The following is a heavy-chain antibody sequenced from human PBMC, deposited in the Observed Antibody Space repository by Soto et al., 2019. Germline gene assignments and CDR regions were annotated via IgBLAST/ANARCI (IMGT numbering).Heavy chain of an antibody. CDR2: ISGSGGST. V-gene: IGHV3-23*04. D-gene: IGHD2-2*01. CDR3: AKDRPGCSSTSCYSPFDY. Sequence: VQLVESGGGLVQPGGSLRLSCAASGFTFSSYAMSWVRQAPGKGLEWVSAISGSGGSTYYADSVKGRFTISRDNSKNTLYLQMNSLRAEDTAVYYCAKDRPGCSSTSCYSPFDYWGQGTLVTVSS. J-gene: IGHJ4*02. CDR1: GFTFSSYA.